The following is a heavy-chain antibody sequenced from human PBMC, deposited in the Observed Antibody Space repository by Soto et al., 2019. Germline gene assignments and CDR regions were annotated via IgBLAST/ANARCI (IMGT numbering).Heavy chain of an antibody. D-gene: IGHD3-16*01. CDR1: GFTFSSYA. J-gene: IGHJ5*02. Sequence: GGSLRLSCAASGFTFSSYAMHWVRQAPGKGLEWVAVISYDGSNKYYADSVKGRFTISRDNSKNTLYLQMNSLRAEDTAVYYCARGGGVAPGGVGRLQFFSSSWFDPWGQGTLVTVSS. V-gene: IGHV3-30-3*01. CDR2: ISYDGSNK. CDR3: ARGGGVAPGGVGRLQFFSSSWFDP.